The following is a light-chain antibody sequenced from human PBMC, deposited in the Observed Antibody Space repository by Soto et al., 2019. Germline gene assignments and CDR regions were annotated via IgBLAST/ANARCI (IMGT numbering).Light chain of an antibody. CDR2: NNN. J-gene: IGLJ3*02. CDR3: ATWDDSLNAPGV. CDR1: RSNIGNNA. Sequence: QSVLTQTPSASGTPGQTVTISCSGSRSNIGNNAVSWYQQFPGTAPKLLIYNNNQRPSGVPDRFSGSKSGTSASLAISGLQSEDEADYYCATWDDSLNAPGVFGGGTKLTVL. V-gene: IGLV1-44*01.